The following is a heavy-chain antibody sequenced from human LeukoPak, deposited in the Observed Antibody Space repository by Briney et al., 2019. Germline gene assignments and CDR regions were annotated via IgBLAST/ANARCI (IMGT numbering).Heavy chain of an antibody. V-gene: IGHV1-18*01. CDR2: TSAYNGNT. Sequence: RGPSVKVSCKVSGYTFTTFGISWVRQAPGHGLEWMGWTSAYNGNTNYAQKLQGRVTMTTDTSTSTAYMELRSLRSDDTAVYYCARASLRGVITPNWFDPWGQGTLVTVSS. J-gene: IGHJ5*02. CDR3: ARASLRGVITPNWFDP. D-gene: IGHD3-10*01. CDR1: GYTFTTFG.